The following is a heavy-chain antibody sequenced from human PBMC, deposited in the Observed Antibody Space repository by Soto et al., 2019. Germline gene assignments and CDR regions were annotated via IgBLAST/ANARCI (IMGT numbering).Heavy chain of an antibody. D-gene: IGHD3-22*01. J-gene: IGHJ6*02. CDR3: ARGWRRWTMIVVDSENFGLDV. Sequence: QVQLMQSGAEVKKPGSSVKVSCKASGGTFDKYGFSWVRQAPGQGLEWVGGIIPLFGEPDYAQKYQDRVIITADESTATVYMQLSGLRSEDTAMYYRARGWRRWTMIVVDSENFGLDVWGQGTPVTVSS. CDR1: GGTFDKYG. V-gene: IGHV1-69*01. CDR2: IIPLFGEP.